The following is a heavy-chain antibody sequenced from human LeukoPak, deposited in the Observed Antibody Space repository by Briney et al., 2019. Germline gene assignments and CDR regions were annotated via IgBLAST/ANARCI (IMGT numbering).Heavy chain of an antibody. CDR2: IRQDGGEI. J-gene: IGHJ2*01. CDR3: ARADLEWYLDL. CDR1: GFMFNAYW. V-gene: IGHV3-7*01. Sequence: GGSLRLSCTGSGFMFNAYWKSWVRKAPGMGLEWVGKIRQDGGEIFYVDSGRGRFTISRDNAKNSVYLQLNSLRAEDTAVYYCARADLEWYLDLWGRGTLVTVSS.